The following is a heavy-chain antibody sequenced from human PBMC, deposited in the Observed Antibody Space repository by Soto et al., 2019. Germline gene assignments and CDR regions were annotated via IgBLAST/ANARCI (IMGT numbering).Heavy chain of an antibody. V-gene: IGHV4-31*03. CDR3: ARQRPPRGPNYYSFSDFYHGVFDP. CDR2: ISRSGST. D-gene: IGHD3-10*01. Sequence: SETLSLTCTVSGGSISSATNYWTWIRQHPEKGLEWIGYISRSGSTYFSPSLKSRVSISVDTSTNQFSLRLSSVTAADTAVYYCARQRPPRGPNYYSFSDFYHGVFDPWGQGTLGTVSS. J-gene: IGHJ5*02. CDR1: GGSISSATNY.